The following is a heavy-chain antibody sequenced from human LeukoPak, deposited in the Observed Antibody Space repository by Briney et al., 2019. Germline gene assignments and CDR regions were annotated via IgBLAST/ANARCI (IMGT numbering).Heavy chain of an antibody. D-gene: IGHD3-22*01. J-gene: IGHJ4*02. V-gene: IGHV4-59*01. CDR2: IYYSGST. Sequence: KPSETLSLTCTVPGGSISSYYWSWIRQPPGKGLEWIGYIYYSGSTNYNPSLKSRVTISVDTSKNQFSLKLSSVTAADTAVYYCARGASYYYDSSGYHDYWGQGTLVTVSS. CDR1: GGSISSYY. CDR3: ARGASYYYDSSGYHDY.